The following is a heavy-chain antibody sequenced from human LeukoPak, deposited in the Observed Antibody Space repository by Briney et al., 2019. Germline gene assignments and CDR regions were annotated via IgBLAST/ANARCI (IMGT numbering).Heavy chain of an antibody. D-gene: IGHD1-26*01. CDR2: VSQWNT. CDR3: ARDSGPGGSPDY. V-gene: IGHV4-4*07. J-gene: IGHJ4*02. Sequence: SETLSLTCTLSNDYIKDYYWSWIRQPAGKGLEWIGRVSQWNTNYNPSLKSRVSMSVQASRNQFSLRLNSATAADTAVYYCARDSGPGGSPDYWGQGTLVTVSS. CDR1: NDYIKDYY.